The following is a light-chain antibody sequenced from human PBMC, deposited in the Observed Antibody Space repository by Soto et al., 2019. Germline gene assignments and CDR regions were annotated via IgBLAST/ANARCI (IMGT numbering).Light chain of an antibody. J-gene: IGLJ2*01. Sequence: QSVLTQPPSVSGAPGPRVTISCTGSSSNIGAGYDVHWYQQLPGTAPKLLIYGNSNRPSGVPDRFSGSKSGTSASLAITGLQAEDEAYYYCQSYDSSLSGDVVFGGGTQLTVL. CDR3: QSYDSSLSGDVV. CDR1: SSNIGAGYD. V-gene: IGLV1-40*01. CDR2: GNS.